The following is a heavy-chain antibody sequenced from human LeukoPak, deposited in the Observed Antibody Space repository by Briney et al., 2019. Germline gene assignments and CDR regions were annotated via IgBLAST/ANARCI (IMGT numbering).Heavy chain of an antibody. CDR1: GFTSTSYA. CDR3: AKGRNEDGDAALNY. J-gene: IGHJ4*02. D-gene: IGHD4-17*01. V-gene: IGHV3-23*01. CDR2: ISGSGDNT. Sequence: GGSLRLSCAASGFTSTSYAMSWVRQAPGKGLEWVSSISGSGDNTFYADSVKGRFTISRDNSKNTLYLQMNTLRAEDTAAYHCAKGRNEDGDAALNYWGQGPLVTVSS.